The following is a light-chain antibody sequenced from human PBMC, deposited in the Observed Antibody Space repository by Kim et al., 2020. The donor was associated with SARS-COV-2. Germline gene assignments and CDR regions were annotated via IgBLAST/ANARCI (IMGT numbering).Light chain of an antibody. CDR1: QSVSTY. J-gene: IGKJ4*01. CDR2: EAS. CDR3: QQRSNWPPALT. V-gene: IGKV3-11*01. Sequence: PGERATLSCRASQSVSTYLAWYQHKPGQGPRLLIYEASIRATGIPDRFSGSGSGTDFTLTISSLESEDFAVYYCQQRSNWPPALTFGGGTKVDIK.